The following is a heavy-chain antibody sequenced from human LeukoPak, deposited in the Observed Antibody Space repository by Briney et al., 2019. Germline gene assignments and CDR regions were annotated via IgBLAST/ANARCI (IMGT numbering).Heavy chain of an antibody. CDR2: IIPIFGTA. CDR1: GGTFSSYA. V-gene: IGHV1-69*13. Sequence: SVKVSCKASGGTFSSYAISWVRQAPGQGLEWMGGIIPIFGTANYAQKFQGRVTLTADESTSTAYMELSSLRSEATAVYYCARSGSYPPPRAFDIWGQGTMVTVSS. D-gene: IGHD1-26*01. J-gene: IGHJ3*02. CDR3: ARSGSYPPPRAFDI.